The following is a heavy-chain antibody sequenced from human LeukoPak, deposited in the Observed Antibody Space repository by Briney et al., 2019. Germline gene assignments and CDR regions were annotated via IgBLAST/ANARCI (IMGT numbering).Heavy chain of an antibody. J-gene: IGHJ4*02. CDR1: SGSITNYY. D-gene: IGHD1-26*01. CDR3: ARGVGIVGATVDY. V-gene: IGHV4-34*01. CDR2: INHSGST. Sequence: SETLSLTCTVSSGSITNYYWSWIRQPPGKGLEWIGEINHSGSTNYNPSLKSRVTISVDTSKNQFSLKLSSVTAADTAVYYCARGVGIVGATVDYWGQGTLVTVSS.